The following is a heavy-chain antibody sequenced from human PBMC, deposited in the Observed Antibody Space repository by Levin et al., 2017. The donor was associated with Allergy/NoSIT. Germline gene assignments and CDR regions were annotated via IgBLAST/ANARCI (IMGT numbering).Heavy chain of an antibody. CDR3: ARDDGHDSGIFDH. J-gene: IGHJ5*02. Sequence: GGSLRLSCAASGFTFTGFGIHWVRQAPGKGLEWVAIIWYDGSKKYYADSVKGRFTIARDNNKNTVHLQMSSLKVEDTGVYYCARDDGHDSGIFDHWGQGTPVTVSP. CDR2: IWYDGSKK. D-gene: IGHD4-17*01. V-gene: IGHV3-33*01. CDR1: GFTFTGFG.